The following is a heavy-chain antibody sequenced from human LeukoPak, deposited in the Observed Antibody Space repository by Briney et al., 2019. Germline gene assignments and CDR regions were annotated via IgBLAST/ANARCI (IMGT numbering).Heavy chain of an antibody. D-gene: IGHD2-8*01. J-gene: IGHJ4*02. Sequence: GSLRLSCAASGFNFGDYSMHWVRQAPGKGLEWVSLISGDGDNTYYIDSVKGRFTISRDNSKNTLYLQMNSLRAEDTAVYYCARGSNGVDYWGQGTLVTVSS. V-gene: IGHV3-43*02. CDR3: ARGSNGVDY. CDR2: ISGDGDNT. CDR1: GFNFGDYS.